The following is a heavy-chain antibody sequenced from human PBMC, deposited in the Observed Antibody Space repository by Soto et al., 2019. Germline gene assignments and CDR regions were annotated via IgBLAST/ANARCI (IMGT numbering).Heavy chain of an antibody. D-gene: IGHD6-13*01. CDR2: IIPILGIA. J-gene: IGHJ5*02. Sequence: SVKVSCTASGGTFSSYTISWVRQAPGQGPEWMGRIIPILGIANYAQKFQGRVTITADKSTSTAYMELSSLRSEDTAVYYCALKQQLGSNWFDPWGQGTLVTVSS. V-gene: IGHV1-69*02. CDR1: GGTFSSYT. CDR3: ALKQQLGSNWFDP.